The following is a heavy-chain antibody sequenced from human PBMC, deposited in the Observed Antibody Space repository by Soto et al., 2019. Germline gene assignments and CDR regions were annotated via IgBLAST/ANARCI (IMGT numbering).Heavy chain of an antibody. J-gene: IGHJ6*02. Sequence: PGGSLRLSCAASGFTFRSYGMHWVRQAPGKGLEWVAAISYDESNKFYGDSVKGRFTISRDNAKNTLYLQMSSLRAEDAAVYYYARRSYYYGMDVWGQGTTVTVSS. CDR2: ISYDESNK. CDR1: GFTFRSYG. V-gene: IGHV3-30*03. CDR3: ARRSYYYGMDV.